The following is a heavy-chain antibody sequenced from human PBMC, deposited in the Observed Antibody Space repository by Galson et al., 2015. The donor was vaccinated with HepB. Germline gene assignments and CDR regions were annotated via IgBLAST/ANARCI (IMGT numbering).Heavy chain of an antibody. D-gene: IGHD4-17*01. CDR2: IRSKGYGGTP. V-gene: IGHV3-49*03. J-gene: IGHJ4*02. CDR3: SRAPYGDYFHDY. CDR1: GFNFGDYA. Sequence: SLRLSCAGSGFNFGDYAITWFRQGPGKGLEWVGFIRSKGYGGTPEYAASVKGRFTIQRDDSKNFAYLQMNSLKTEDTAVYYCSRAPYGDYFHDYWGQGTLVVVSS.